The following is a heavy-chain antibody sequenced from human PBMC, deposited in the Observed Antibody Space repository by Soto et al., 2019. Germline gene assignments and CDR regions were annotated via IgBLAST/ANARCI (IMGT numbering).Heavy chain of an antibody. CDR2: ISYDGSNK. Sequence: QVQLVESGGGVVQPGRSLRLSCAASGFTFSSYGMHWVRQAPGKGLEWVAVISYDGSNKYYADSVKGRFTISRDNSKNTLYLQMNSLRGEDTAVYYCAKEGQYDFWSGYLGGKPFYYYGMDVWGQGTTVTVSS. D-gene: IGHD3-3*01. J-gene: IGHJ6*02. V-gene: IGHV3-30*18. CDR3: AKEGQYDFWSGYLGGKPFYYYGMDV. CDR1: GFTFSSYG.